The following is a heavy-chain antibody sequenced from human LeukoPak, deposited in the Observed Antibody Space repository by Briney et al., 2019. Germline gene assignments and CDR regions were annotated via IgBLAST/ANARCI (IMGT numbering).Heavy chain of an antibody. J-gene: IGHJ6*03. CDR1: GYTFTSYD. Sequence: GASVKVSCKASGYTFTSYDINWVRQATGQGLEWMGWMNPNSGNAGYAQKFQGRVTMTRNTSISTAYTELSSLRSEDTAVYYCARVGGSGSYYRRYYYYYMDVWGKGTTVTISS. CDR2: MNPNSGNA. V-gene: IGHV1-8*01. D-gene: IGHD3-10*01. CDR3: ARVGGSGSYYRRYYYYYMDV.